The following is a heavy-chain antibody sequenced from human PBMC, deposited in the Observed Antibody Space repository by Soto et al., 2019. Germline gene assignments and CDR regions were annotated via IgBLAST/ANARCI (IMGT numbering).Heavy chain of an antibody. D-gene: IGHD6-13*01. V-gene: IGHV5-10-1*01. CDR1: GYSFTSYW. J-gene: IGHJ6*02. CDR3: ARHVRAAAGTKGGMDV. Sequence: PGESLKISCKGSGYSFTSYWISWVRQMPGKGLEWMGRIDPSDSYTNYSPSFQGHVTISADKSISTAYLQWSSLKASDTAMYYCARHVRAAAGTKGGMDVWGQGTKVTVSS. CDR2: IDPSDSYT.